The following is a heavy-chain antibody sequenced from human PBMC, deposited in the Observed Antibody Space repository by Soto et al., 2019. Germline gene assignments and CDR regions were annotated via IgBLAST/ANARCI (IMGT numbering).Heavy chain of an antibody. D-gene: IGHD1-26*01. CDR2: IKQDGTEE. Sequence: EVQLVESGGGLVQPGGSLRLSCAASGFTFSTYYMSWVRQAPGKGLEWVANIKQDGTEENYVGSVKGRFTISRDNAKNSLSLQMNSLRAEDTAVYYCARGGNFYFYWGQGTLVTVSS. V-gene: IGHV3-7*04. CDR3: ARGGNFYFY. J-gene: IGHJ4*02. CDR1: GFTFSTYY.